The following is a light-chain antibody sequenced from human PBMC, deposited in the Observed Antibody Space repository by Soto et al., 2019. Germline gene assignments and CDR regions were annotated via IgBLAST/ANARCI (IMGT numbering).Light chain of an antibody. Sequence: IQMTQSPSSLSASVGDRVTITCRASHDIINHLNWYQQKPGKAPKLLIYDASNLEIGVPSRFSGSGYGTDFSVAMSSLQREDSATYDCQQYDDFPLFGPGTKVEIK. J-gene: IGKJ3*01. CDR1: HDIINH. CDR3: QQYDDFPL. CDR2: DAS. V-gene: IGKV1-33*01.